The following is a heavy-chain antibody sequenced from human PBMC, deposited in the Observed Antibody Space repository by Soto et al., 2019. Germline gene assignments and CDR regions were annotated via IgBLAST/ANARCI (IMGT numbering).Heavy chain of an antibody. V-gene: IGHV1-69*02. Sequence: QVHLVQSGSEVQKPGSSVKVSCKVSGGTFTHYSFNWVRQAPGRGLEWMGRIITLLNRTTYAQKLQDRVTSAADKTTGTASRALSRLKAEERAVYSCACMSQDHNVLIPTSRSYFALWGRGTLVTVSS. D-gene: IGHD2-8*01. CDR3: ACMSQDHNVLIPTSRSYFAL. CDR2: IITLLNRT. CDR1: GGTFTHYS. J-gene: IGHJ2*01.